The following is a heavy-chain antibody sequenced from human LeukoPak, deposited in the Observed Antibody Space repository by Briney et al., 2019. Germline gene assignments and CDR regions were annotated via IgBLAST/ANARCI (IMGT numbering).Heavy chain of an antibody. J-gene: IGHJ5*02. CDR3: ARDLRIKGRFDP. CDR2: IYYSGST. D-gene: IGHD2-15*01. CDR1: GGSISSYY. V-gene: IGHV4-59*01. Sequence: SETLSLTCTVSGGSISSYYWSWIRQPPGKGLEWIGYIYYSGSTNYNPSLKSRVTISVDTSKYQFSLTLSSVTAADTDVYYCARDLRIKGRFDPWGQGTLVTVS.